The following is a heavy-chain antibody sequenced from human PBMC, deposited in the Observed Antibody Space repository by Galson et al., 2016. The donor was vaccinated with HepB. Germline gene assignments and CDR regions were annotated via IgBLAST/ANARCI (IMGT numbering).Heavy chain of an antibody. V-gene: IGHV3-20*04. D-gene: IGHD3-10*01. CDR2: INWNGGKV. CDR3: ARGPDYFGSGNYKAHSYYYGMDV. Sequence: SLRLSCAASGLRFDEYGMSWVRQAPGKGLEWVSGINWNGGKVGYADSVKGRFTIPRDNAQNSLSLQMNSLRAEDTALYYCARGPDYFGSGNYKAHSYYYGMDVWGQGTMVTVSS. J-gene: IGHJ6*02. CDR1: GLRFDEYG.